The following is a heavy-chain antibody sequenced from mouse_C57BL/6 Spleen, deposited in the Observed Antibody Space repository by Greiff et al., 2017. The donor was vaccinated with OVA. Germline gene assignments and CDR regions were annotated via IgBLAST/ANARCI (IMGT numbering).Heavy chain of an antibody. CDR1: GYTFTGYW. V-gene: IGHV1-9*01. CDR2: ILPGSGST. J-gene: IGHJ3*01. D-gene: IGHD2-4*01. CDR3: ANFYYDYDEGTWFAY. Sequence: VQLQQSGAELMKPGASVKLSCKATGYTFTGYWIEWVKQRPGHGLEWIGEILPGSGSTNYNEKFKGKATFTADTSSNTAYMQLSSQTTEDSAIYYCANFYYDYDEGTWFAYWGQGTLVTVSA.